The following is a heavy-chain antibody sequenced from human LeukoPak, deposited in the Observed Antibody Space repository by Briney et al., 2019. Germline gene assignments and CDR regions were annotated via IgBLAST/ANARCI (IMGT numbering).Heavy chain of an antibody. D-gene: IGHD6-13*01. J-gene: IGHJ4*02. CDR3: ASGYSSSWLLDY. Sequence: PSETLSLTCTVSGGSISSGGYYWSWIRQHPGKGLEWIGYIYYSGSTYYNPSLKSRVTISVDTSKNQFSLKLSSVTAADTAVYYCASGYSSSWLLDYWGQGTLVTVSS. CDR2: IYYSGST. CDR1: GGSISSGGYY. V-gene: IGHV4-31*03.